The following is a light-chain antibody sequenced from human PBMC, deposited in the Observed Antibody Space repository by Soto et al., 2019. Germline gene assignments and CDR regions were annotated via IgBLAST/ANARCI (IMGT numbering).Light chain of an antibody. Sequence: DIQMTQSPSSLSASVVDRVTITHQASQDISNHLNWYQQKPQEAPKLLIYDASNLETGVPSRFSGSGAGKDFNFSGSSLQPEDSATFYCQQYGDLPPFGQGTEVDI. V-gene: IGKV1-33*01. CDR3: QQYGDLPP. CDR2: DAS. CDR1: QDISNH. J-gene: IGKJ1*01.